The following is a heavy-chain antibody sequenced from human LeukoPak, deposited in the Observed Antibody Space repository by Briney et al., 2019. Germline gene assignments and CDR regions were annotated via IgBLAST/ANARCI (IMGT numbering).Heavy chain of an antibody. Sequence: GASLQISCQGSGYIFTSYWIGWGRQLPGKGVEWMGIIYPGDSDTRYSPSFQGQATISADKSISTAYLQWSSLKPSDTAMYYCASPTTVTTIAFDIWGQGTMVTVSS. V-gene: IGHV5-51*01. CDR2: IYPGDSDT. D-gene: IGHD4-17*01. J-gene: IGHJ3*02. CDR1: GYIFTSYW. CDR3: ASPTTVTTIAFDI.